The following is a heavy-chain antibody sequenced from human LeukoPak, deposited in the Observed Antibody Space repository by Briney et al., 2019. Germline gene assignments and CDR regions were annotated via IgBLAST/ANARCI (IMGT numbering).Heavy chain of an antibody. D-gene: IGHD6-13*01. CDR2: ISSGSSSV. J-gene: IGHJ4*02. CDR3: ARVALSWAYDY. Sequence: PGGSLRLSCSASGFTFSAYTMNWVRQAPGQGLEWVSYISSGSSSVYYADSVKGRFTISRDNAKNSLYLQMNSLGAEDTAVYYCARVALSWAYDYWGQGTLVTVSS. CDR1: GFTFSAYT. V-gene: IGHV3-48*04.